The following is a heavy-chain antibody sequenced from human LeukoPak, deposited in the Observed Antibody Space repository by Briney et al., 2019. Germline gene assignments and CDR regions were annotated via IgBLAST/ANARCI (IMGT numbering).Heavy chain of an antibody. Sequence: GGSLRLSCATSGFSFSRYEMNWVRQAPGKGLEWVAYIDSRSSTIYYADSMKGRYTISRDNAKNTLYLQMNSLRAEDTAVYYCAKNRNYGSGSYEGGYWGQGTLVTVSS. D-gene: IGHD3-10*01. V-gene: IGHV3-48*03. J-gene: IGHJ4*02. CDR2: IDSRSSTI. CDR1: GFSFSRYE. CDR3: AKNRNYGSGSYEGGY.